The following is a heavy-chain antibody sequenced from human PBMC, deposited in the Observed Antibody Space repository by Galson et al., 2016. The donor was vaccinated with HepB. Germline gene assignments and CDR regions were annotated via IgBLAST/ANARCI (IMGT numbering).Heavy chain of an antibody. CDR3: ARRTQQLGAFDI. V-gene: IGHV3-21*01. CDR1: GFTFSSYS. CDR2: ISSSSSYI. D-gene: IGHD6-13*01. J-gene: IGHJ3*02. Sequence: SLRLSCAASGFTFSSYSMNWVRQAPGKGLEWVSSISSSSSYIYYADSVKGRFTISRDNAKNSLYLQMNSLRAGDTAVYYCARRTQQLGAFDIWGQGTIVSVSS.